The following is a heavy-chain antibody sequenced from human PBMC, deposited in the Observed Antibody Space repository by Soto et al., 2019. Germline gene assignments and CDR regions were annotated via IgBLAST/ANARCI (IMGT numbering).Heavy chain of an antibody. CDR1: GGSISSGPYS. CDR3: ARLGGYCSTTSCYGYYGMDV. Sequence: SESLSLTCTVSGGSISSGPYSWGWIRQPPGKKLDLIGTFYYSESTHYNPSLESRVTISVDTSNYQFSLKVSSVTAADTAVYYCARLGGYCSTTSCYGYYGMDVWGQGTTVT. J-gene: IGHJ6*02. CDR2: FYYSEST. D-gene: IGHD2-2*01. V-gene: IGHV4-39*01.